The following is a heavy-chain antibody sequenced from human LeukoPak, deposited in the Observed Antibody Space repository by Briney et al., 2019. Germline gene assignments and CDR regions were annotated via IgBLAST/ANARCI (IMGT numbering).Heavy chain of an antibody. J-gene: IGHJ5*02. CDR3: ARGGNYWPQWWFDP. Sequence: PETLSLTCTVSGGSISTYYWSWIRQPPGKGLEWIGYIYYTGSTSYNPSLKSRVTMSLDASKNQFSLELSSVTPADTAVYYCARGGNYWPQWWFDPWGRGTLVSVSS. CDR1: GGSISTYY. V-gene: IGHV4-59*01. CDR2: IYYTGST. D-gene: IGHD1-26*01.